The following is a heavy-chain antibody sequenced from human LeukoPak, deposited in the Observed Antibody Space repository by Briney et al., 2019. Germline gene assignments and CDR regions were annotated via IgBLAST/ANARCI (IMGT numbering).Heavy chain of an antibody. CDR3: ARGGAPFDYGERYYYYGMDV. CDR1: GFTFSNFA. V-gene: IGHV4-30-2*01. CDR2: IYHSGST. J-gene: IGHJ6*02. Sequence: LRLSCAASGFTFSNFAMAWIRQPPGKGLEWIGYIYHSGSTYYNPSLKSRVTISVDRSKNQFSLKLSSVTAADTAVYYCARGGAPFDYGERYYYYGMDVWGQGTTVTVSS. D-gene: IGHD4-17*01.